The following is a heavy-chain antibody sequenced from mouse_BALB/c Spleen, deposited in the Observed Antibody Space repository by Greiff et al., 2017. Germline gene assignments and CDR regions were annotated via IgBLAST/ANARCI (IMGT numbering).Heavy chain of an antibody. CDR3: ARGELRLRGFAY. J-gene: IGHJ3*01. CDR1: GFTFSSYA. D-gene: IGHD1-2*01. Sequence: EVKLQESGGGLVKPGGSLKLSCAASGFTFSSYAMSWVRQTPEKRLEWVASISSGGSTYYPDSVKGRFTISRDNARNILYLQMSSLRSEDTAMYYCARGELRLRGFAYWGQGTLVTVSA. V-gene: IGHV5-6-5*01. CDR2: ISSGGST.